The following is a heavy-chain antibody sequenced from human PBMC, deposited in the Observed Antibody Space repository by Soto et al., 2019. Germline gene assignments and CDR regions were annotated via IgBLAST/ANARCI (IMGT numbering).Heavy chain of an antibody. CDR3: AKRWIAGPYYFDY. D-gene: IGHD5-12*01. CDR2: ISGSGVST. J-gene: IGHJ4*02. CDR1: GFTFSNYV. V-gene: IGHV3-23*01. Sequence: GSSLRLSSSASGFTFSNYVMSGVLQAPGKGLEWVSAISGSGVSTYYADSVKGRFTISRDNSKNTLYLQMNGLRAEDTAVYYWAKRWIAGPYYFDYWGQGTLVTVSS.